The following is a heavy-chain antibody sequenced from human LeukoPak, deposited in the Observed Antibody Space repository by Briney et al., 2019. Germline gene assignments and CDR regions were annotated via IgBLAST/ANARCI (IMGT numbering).Heavy chain of an antibody. V-gene: IGHV3-7*01. CDR1: GFTFSSYW. D-gene: IGHD3-3*01. Sequence: GGSLRLSCAASGFTFSSYWMSWVRQAPGKGLEWVANIKQDGSEKYYVDSVKGRFTISRDNAKNSLYLQMNSLRAEDTAVYYCATRGYYDFWSGYQNSDYWGQGTLVTVSS. CDR3: ATRGYYDFWSGYQNSDY. CDR2: IKQDGSEK. J-gene: IGHJ4*02.